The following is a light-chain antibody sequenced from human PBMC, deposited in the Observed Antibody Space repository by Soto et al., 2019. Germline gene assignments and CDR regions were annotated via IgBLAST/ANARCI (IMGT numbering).Light chain of an antibody. CDR2: GAS. J-gene: IGKJ2*01. V-gene: IGKV3-20*01. Sequence: EIVLTQSPGTLSLSRGDRATLSCRASQSVSINSLAWYQQQPGQAPRLLIYGASSRATGIPDRFSGSGSGTDFTLAISRLEPEDFALYYCQQYGNSPSTFGQGTKLEIK. CDR3: QQYGNSPST. CDR1: QSVSINS.